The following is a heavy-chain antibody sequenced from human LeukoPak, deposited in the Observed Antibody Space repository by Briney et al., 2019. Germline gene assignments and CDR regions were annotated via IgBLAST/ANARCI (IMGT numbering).Heavy chain of an antibody. D-gene: IGHD3-16*01. J-gene: IGHJ6*02. Sequence: GGSLRLSCAASGFTFSSYWMSWVRQAPGKGLEWVANIKQDGSEKYYVDSVKGRFTISRDNAKNSLYLQMNSLRAEDTAVYYCAREGGHLPYYYYGMDVWGQGTTVTVSS. CDR3: AREGGHLPYYYYGMDV. CDR1: GFTFSSYW. CDR2: IKQDGSEK. V-gene: IGHV3-7*01.